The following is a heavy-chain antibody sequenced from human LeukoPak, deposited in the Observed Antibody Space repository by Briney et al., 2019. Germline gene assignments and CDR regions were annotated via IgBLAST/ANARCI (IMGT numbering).Heavy chain of an antibody. CDR3: ASGYDFTC. D-gene: IGHD5-12*01. Sequence: GGSLRLSCAASGFTFSSYWMHWVRQAPGKGLVWVSRINSDGGGTTYADSVKGRFTISRDNAKSTLYLQMNSLRAEDTAVYYCASGYDFTCWGQGTLVTVSS. CDR1: GFTFSSYW. V-gene: IGHV3-74*01. CDR2: INSDGGGT. J-gene: IGHJ4*02.